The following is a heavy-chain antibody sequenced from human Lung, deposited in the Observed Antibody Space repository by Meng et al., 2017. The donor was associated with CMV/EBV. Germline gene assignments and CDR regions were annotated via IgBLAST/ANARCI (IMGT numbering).Heavy chain of an antibody. CDR2: INPNSGGT. Sequence: ASVXVPXKASGYTFTGYYMHWVRQAPGQGLEWMGWINPNSGGTNYAQKFQGRVTMTRDTSISTAYMELSRLRSDDTAVYYCARDLGDDCTNGVCYSVDAFDIWGQGTXVTVSS. J-gene: IGHJ3*02. D-gene: IGHD2-8*01. V-gene: IGHV1-2*02. CDR3: ARDLGDDCTNGVCYSVDAFDI. CDR1: GYTFTGYY.